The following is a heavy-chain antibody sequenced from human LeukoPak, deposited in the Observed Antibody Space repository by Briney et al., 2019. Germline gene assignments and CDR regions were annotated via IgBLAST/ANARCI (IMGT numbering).Heavy chain of an antibody. CDR3: AKDLTLSSGWYYFDH. D-gene: IGHD6-19*01. Sequence: PGGSLRLSCAASGFPFSSFAMSWVRLAPGQGLEWVSTISNSGAGTYYADSVKGRFTISRDNSKNTLYMELNSLTTEDTAVYHCAKDLTLSSGWYYFDHWGQGTLVTVSS. J-gene: IGHJ4*02. V-gene: IGHV3-23*01. CDR2: ISNSGAGT. CDR1: GFPFSSFA.